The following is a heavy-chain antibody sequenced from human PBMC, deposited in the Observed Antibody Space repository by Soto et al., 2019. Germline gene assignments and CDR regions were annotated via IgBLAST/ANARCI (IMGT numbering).Heavy chain of an antibody. J-gene: IGHJ5*02. D-gene: IGHD6-13*01. Sequence: GSGPTLVNPTQTLTLTCTFSGFSLSTSGVGVGWIRQPPGKALEWLALIYWNDDKRYSPSLKSRLTITKDTSKNQVVLTMTNMDPVDTATYYFAHRLLFYSSSWYGWSNWFDPWGQGTLVTVSS. CDR1: GFSLSTSGVG. CDR3: AHRLLFYSSSWYGWSNWFDP. CDR2: IYWNDDK. V-gene: IGHV2-5*01.